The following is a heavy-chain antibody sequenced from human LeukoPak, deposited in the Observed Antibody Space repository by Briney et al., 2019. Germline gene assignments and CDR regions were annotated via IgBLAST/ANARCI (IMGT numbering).Heavy chain of an antibody. CDR1: GFSFSRSG. Sequence: GGSLRLSCTASGFSFSRSGMHWVRQAPGKGLEWVAVMSFDGSNKFYTDSVKGRFTLSRDNSKNTLYLQMNSLRAEDTAVYYCAKGMWVVRGVIGDAFDVWGQGTMVTVSS. CDR3: AKGMWVVRGVIGDAFDV. J-gene: IGHJ3*01. CDR2: MSFDGSNK. D-gene: IGHD3-10*01. V-gene: IGHV3-30*18.